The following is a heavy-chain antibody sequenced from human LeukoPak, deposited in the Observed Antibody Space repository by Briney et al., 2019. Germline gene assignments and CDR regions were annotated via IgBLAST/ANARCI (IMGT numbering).Heavy chain of an antibody. D-gene: IGHD2-15*01. J-gene: IGHJ4*02. CDR3: ARELRVVAATDY. CDR1: GFIFDDYA. CDR2: ISWNSGTI. V-gene: IGHV3-9*01. Sequence: GGSLRLSCAASGFIFDDYAMHWIRQTPGKGLEWVSGISWNSGTIGYADSMKGRFTISRDNAKNSLYLQMNSLRAEDTAVYYCARELRVVAATDYWGQGTLVTVSS.